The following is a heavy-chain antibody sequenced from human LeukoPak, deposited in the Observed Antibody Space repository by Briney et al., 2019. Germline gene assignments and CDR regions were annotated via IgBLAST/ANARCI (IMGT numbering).Heavy chain of an antibody. CDR2: IYTSGST. CDR1: GGSISSYY. CDR3: ARDYYGP. Sequence: SEILSLTCTVSGGSISSYYWSWIRQPAGKGLGWIGRIYTSGSTNYNPSLKSRATMSADTSKNQFSLKLSSVTAADTAVYYCARDYYGPWGQGTLVTVSS. J-gene: IGHJ5*02. D-gene: IGHD3-10*01. V-gene: IGHV4-4*07.